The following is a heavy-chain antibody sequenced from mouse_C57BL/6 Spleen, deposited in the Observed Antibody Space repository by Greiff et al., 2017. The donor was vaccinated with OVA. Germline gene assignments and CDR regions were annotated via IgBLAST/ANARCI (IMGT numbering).Heavy chain of an antibody. D-gene: IGHD4-1*02. J-gene: IGHJ2*01. Sequence: DVKLVESGGGLVKPGGSLKLSCAASGFTFSSYAMSWVRQTPEKRLEWVATISDGGSYTYYPDNVKGRFTISRDNAKNNLYLQMSHLKSEDTAMYYCARVSTGTGDYWGQGTTLTVSS. CDR2: ISDGGSYT. V-gene: IGHV5-4*03. CDR3: ARVSTGTGDY. CDR1: GFTFSSYA.